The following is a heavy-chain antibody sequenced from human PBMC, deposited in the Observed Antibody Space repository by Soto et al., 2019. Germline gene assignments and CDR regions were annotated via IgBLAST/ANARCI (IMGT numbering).Heavy chain of an antibody. CDR2: IRRKANSYTT. Sequence: EVQLVESGGGLVQPGGSLRLSCAASGLIFSDYHMDWVRQAPGKGLEWVGRIRRKANSYTTEYAASVKGRFTISRDDSTNSLYLQMKSLKSEDTAVYYCAMLGGWSGGSSGMDVWGQGTTVTVSS. J-gene: IGHJ6*02. CDR3: AMLGGWSGGSSGMDV. D-gene: IGHD6-19*01. CDR1: GLIFSDYH. V-gene: IGHV3-72*01.